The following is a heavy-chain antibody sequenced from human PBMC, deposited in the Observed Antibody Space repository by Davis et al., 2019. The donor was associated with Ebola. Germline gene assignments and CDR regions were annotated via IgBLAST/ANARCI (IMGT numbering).Heavy chain of an antibody. V-gene: IGHV3-23*01. Sequence: GESLKISCAASGFTFSSCAMTWVRQAPGKGLEWVSAISGSGASTYYADSVKGRFTISRDNSKNTLYLQMNSLRAEDTAVYYCAKSFHDSRAKKGGALDIWGQGTMATVSS. CDR2: ISGSGAST. D-gene: IGHD3-22*01. CDR1: GFTFSSCA. CDR3: AKSFHDSRAKKGGALDI. J-gene: IGHJ3*02.